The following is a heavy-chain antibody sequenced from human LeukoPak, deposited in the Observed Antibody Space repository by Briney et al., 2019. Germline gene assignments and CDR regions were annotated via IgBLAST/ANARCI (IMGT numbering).Heavy chain of an antibody. CDR1: GFTFTNYG. V-gene: IGHV3-30*02. Sequence: GGSLRLSCAASGFTFTNYGMHWVRQAPGKGLEWVAFIRSHGADKYYADSVKGRFTVSRDNSGNTLYLQMGSLRAEDTAAYYCAKDHSFTGSSYFDYWALGTLVAVSS. CDR3: AKDHSFTGSSYFDY. D-gene: IGHD1-26*01. J-gene: IGHJ4*02. CDR2: IRSHGADK.